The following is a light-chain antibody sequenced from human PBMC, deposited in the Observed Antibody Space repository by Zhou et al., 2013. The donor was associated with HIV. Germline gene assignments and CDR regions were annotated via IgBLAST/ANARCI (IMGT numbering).Light chain of an antibody. Sequence: DIQMTQFPSTLSASVGDRVTITCRATQTISYWLAWYQQKPGKAPKLLIYKASRLEGGVPSRFSGSGSGTDFTLTISSLQPEDLATYYCLQHNSYPWTFGQETKVEIK. J-gene: IGKJ1*01. V-gene: IGKV1-5*03. CDR1: QTISYW. CDR2: KAS. CDR3: LQHNSYPWT.